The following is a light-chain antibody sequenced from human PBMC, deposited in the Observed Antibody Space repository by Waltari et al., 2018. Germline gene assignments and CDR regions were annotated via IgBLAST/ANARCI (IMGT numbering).Light chain of an antibody. CDR2: GAS. V-gene: IGKV3-15*01. CDR1: QSISTN. J-gene: IGKJ1*01. Sequence: EIVMTQSPATLSVSPGERATLTCRASQSISTNLAWYQQKPGQAPSLLIYGASTRATGVPARFSGSGSGTEFTLTISGLESEDFAVYHCQQYNNRPPWTFGQGTKVEIK. CDR3: QQYNNRPPWT.